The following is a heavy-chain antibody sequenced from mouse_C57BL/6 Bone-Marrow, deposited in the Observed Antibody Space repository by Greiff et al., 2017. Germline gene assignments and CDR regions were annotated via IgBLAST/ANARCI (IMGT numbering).Heavy chain of an antibody. CDR3: ARGRGPGYFDV. Sequence: VQLQQSGAELARPGASVKLSCKASGYTFTSSGISWVKQRTGQGLEWIGEIYPRSGNTYYNEKFKGKATLTADKSSSTAYMELRSLTSEDSAVYFCARGRGPGYFDVWGTGTTVTVAS. CDR1: GYTFTSSG. J-gene: IGHJ1*03. V-gene: IGHV1-81*01. CDR2: IYPRSGNT.